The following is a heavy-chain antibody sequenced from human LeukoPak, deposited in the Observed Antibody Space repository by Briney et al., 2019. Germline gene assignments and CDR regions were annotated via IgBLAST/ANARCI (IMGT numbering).Heavy chain of an antibody. D-gene: IGHD2-15*01. CDR1: GGSFSGYN. V-gene: IGHV4-59*01. J-gene: IGHJ6*03. Sequence: SETLSLTCAVYGGSFSGYNWSWIRQPPGKELGWIGYIYYSGSTNYNPSLKSRVTISVDTSKSQFSLKLSSVTAADTAVYYCAAGQRGTYSSPLYYYYYYMDVWGKGTTVTVSS. CDR3: AAGQRGTYSSPLYYYYYYMDV. CDR2: IYYSGST.